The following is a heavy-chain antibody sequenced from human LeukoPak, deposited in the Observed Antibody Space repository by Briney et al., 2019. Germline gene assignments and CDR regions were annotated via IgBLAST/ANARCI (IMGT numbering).Heavy chain of an antibody. J-gene: IGHJ4*02. Sequence: GGSLRLSCAASGFRFSAYWLSWVRQRPGKGLDWVASINPDGSGTHYADSVRGRFSIFRDNAQNSLHLHTNSLSAEDTAVYYCAREGSGWHIDYWGQGTLVTVSS. V-gene: IGHV3-7*01. CDR3: AREGSGWHIDY. D-gene: IGHD6-19*01. CDR2: INPDGSGT. CDR1: GFRFSAYW.